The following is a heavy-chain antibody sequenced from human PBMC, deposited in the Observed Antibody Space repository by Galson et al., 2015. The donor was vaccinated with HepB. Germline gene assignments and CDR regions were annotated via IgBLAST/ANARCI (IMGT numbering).Heavy chain of an antibody. D-gene: IGHD3-22*01. CDR3: TRDGGAYYYDSSGYHPGDY. Sequence: SLRLSCAAPGFTFSSYAMSWVRQAPGKGLEWVGFIRSKAYGGTTEYAASVKGRFTISRDDSKSIAYLQMNSLKTEDTAVYYCTRDGGAYYYDSSGYHPGDYWGQGTLVTVSS. CDR1: GFTFSSYA. CDR2: IRSKAYGGTT. V-gene: IGHV3-49*04. J-gene: IGHJ4*02.